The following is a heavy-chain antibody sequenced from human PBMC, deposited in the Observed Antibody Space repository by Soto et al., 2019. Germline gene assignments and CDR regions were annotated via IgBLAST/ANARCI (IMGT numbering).Heavy chain of an antibody. V-gene: IGHV1-3*01. Sequence: ASVKVSCKASGYTFSTYAMHWVRQAPGQSLEWMGWVNGGTGQTKYSQRFQDRVTIARDASASTAYMELSSLRSEDTAVYYCARGKGMEENYYYYGLDIWGQVTTVTVSS. J-gene: IGHJ6*02. CDR3: ARGKGMEENYYYYGLDI. CDR1: GYTFSTYA. CDR2: VNGGTGQT. D-gene: IGHD1-1*01.